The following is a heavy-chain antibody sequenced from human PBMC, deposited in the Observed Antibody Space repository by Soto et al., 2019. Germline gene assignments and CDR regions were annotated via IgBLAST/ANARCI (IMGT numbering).Heavy chain of an antibody. CDR1: GGTFSSYT. CDR3: ARETRGKTVVVPAAKGRFDY. D-gene: IGHD2-2*01. J-gene: IGHJ4*02. V-gene: IGHV1-69*08. Sequence: QVQLVQSGAEVKKPGASVKVSCKASGGTFSSYTISWVRQAPGQGLEWMGRIIPILGIANYAQKFQGRVTITADKSTSTAYMELSSLRSEDTAVYYCARETRGKTVVVPAAKGRFDYWGQGTLVTVSS. CDR2: IIPILGIA.